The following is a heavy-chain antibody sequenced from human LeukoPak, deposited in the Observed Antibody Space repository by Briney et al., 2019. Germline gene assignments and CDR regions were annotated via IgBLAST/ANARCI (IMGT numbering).Heavy chain of an antibody. Sequence: ASVKVSCKASGYTFTSYYMHWVRQAPGQGLEWMGIINPSGGSTSYAQKFQGRVTMTTDTSTSTAYMELRSLRSDDTAVYYCARGVRAVAASDAFDIWGQGTMVTVSS. CDR2: INPSGGST. D-gene: IGHD6-19*01. J-gene: IGHJ3*02. CDR3: ARGVRAVAASDAFDI. V-gene: IGHV1-46*01. CDR1: GYTFTSYY.